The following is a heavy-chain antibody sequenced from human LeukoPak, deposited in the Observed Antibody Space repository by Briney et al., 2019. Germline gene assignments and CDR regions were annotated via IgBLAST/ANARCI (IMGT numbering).Heavy chain of an antibody. CDR3: AKDPAVAGEYFDY. CDR1: GFTFSSYA. Sequence: GGSLRLSCAASGFTFSSYAMSWIRQAPGKGLEWVSAISDSGGSTYYADSVKGRFTTSRDNSKNTLYLQMNSLRAEDTAVYYCAKDPAVAGEYFDYWGQGTLVTVSS. J-gene: IGHJ4*02. V-gene: IGHV3-23*01. D-gene: IGHD6-19*01. CDR2: ISDSGGST.